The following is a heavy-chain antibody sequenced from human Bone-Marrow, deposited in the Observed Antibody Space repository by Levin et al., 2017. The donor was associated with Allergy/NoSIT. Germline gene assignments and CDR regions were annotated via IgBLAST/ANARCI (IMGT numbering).Heavy chain of an antibody. Sequence: GESLKISCKASGYSFSNYGIHWVRQAPGQGLEWMGWITAYKGYTHYARKLQGRVTMTTDTSTTTVYMELRSLRSDDTAVYYCARDWESFSSLPFYSDYWGQGTLVTVSS. V-gene: IGHV1-18*01. CDR2: ITAYKGYT. CDR1: GYSFSNYG. D-gene: IGHD2-2*01. J-gene: IGHJ4*02. CDR3: ARDWESFSSLPFYSDY.